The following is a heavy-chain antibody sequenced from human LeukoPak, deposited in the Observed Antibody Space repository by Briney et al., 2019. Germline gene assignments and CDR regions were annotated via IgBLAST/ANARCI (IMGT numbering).Heavy chain of an antibody. CDR3: ARVGIWTNFYRYDS. Sequence: ASVKVSCKASGYTFTSYYIHWVRQAPGQGLEWMGIINPNTGSATHAQKFQGRVTMTRDTSTTSVYMELSSLRSEDTAVYYCARVGIWTNFYRYDSWGQGSPVTVSS. CDR2: INPNTGSA. D-gene: IGHD3-9*01. CDR1: GYTFTSYY. J-gene: IGHJ4*02. V-gene: IGHV1-46*01.